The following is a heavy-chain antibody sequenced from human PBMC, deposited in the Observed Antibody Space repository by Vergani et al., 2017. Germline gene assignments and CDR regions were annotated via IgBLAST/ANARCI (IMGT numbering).Heavy chain of an antibody. CDR3: ARDSGGWNTYYYYYGMDV. V-gene: IGHV3-74*01. CDR1: GFTFSSYW. J-gene: IGHJ6*02. D-gene: IGHD6-19*01. CDR2: INSDGSST. Sequence: EVQLVESGGGLVQPGGSLRLSCAASGFTFSSYWMHWVRQAPGKGLVWVSRINSDGSSTSYADSVKGRFTISRDNAKNTLYLQMNSLRAEDTAVYYCARDSGGWNTYYYYYGMDVWGQGTTVTVSS.